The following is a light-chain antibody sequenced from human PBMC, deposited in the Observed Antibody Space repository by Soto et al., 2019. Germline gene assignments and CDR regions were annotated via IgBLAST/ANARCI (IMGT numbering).Light chain of an antibody. V-gene: IGKV1-27*01. CDR3: QKYSSVPV. Sequence: DIQMTQSPTSLSASVGDRVTITCRASQDIRNFVAGYQQKPGKAPKLLIYAASTLQSGVPSRFSGSGSGTDFTLTINSLQPEDVATYSCQKYSSVPVFGPGTKVEI. CDR2: AAS. J-gene: IGKJ3*01. CDR1: QDIRNF.